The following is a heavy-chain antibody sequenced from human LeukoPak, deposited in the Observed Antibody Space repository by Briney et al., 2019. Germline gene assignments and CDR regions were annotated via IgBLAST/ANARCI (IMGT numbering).Heavy chain of an antibody. Sequence: PSETLSLTCTVSGGSISSYYWSWIRQPPGKGLEWIGYIYYSGSTNYNPSLKSRVTISVDTSKNQFSLKLSSVTAADTAVYYCARGAYYDFWSGFLGFDPWGQGTLVTVSS. D-gene: IGHD3-3*01. CDR3: ARGAYYDFWSGFLGFDP. CDR1: GGSISSYY. J-gene: IGHJ5*02. V-gene: IGHV4-59*01. CDR2: IYYSGST.